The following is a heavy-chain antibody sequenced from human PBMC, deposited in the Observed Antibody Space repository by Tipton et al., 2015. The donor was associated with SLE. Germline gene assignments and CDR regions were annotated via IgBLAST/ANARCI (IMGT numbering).Heavy chain of an antibody. J-gene: IGHJ2*01. CDR1: GGSITSYY. V-gene: IGHV4-59*01. CDR3: ARERPGDSSGWYFDL. Sequence: LRLSCAVSGGSITSYYWSWIRQPPGKGLEWIGYIYYSGSTNYNPSLMSRVTISLDTSKNQFSLKLSSVTAADTAVYYCARERPGDSSGWYFDLWGRGTLVTVSS. D-gene: IGHD6-19*01. CDR2: IYYSGST.